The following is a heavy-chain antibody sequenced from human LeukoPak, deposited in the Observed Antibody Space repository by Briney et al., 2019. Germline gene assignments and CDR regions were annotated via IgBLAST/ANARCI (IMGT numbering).Heavy chain of an antibody. J-gene: IGHJ5*02. Sequence: GRSLRLSCAASGFSFSNYAMHWVRQAPGKGLEWVAVISYDGSNKYYADSVKGRFTISRDNSKNTLYLQMNSLRAEDTAVYYCARGGGFWSGFNWFDPWGQGTLVTVSS. CDR2: ISYDGSNK. V-gene: IGHV3-30-3*01. D-gene: IGHD3-3*01. CDR1: GFSFSNYA. CDR3: ARGGGFWSGFNWFDP.